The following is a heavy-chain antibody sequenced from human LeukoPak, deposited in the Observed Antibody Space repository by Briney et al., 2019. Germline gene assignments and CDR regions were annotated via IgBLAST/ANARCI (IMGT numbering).Heavy chain of an antibody. D-gene: IGHD5-12*01. CDR2: ISSSSSYT. CDR1: GFTFSDYY. Sequence: PGGSLRLSCAASGFTFSDYYMSWIRQAPGKGLEWVSYISSSSSYTNYADSVKGRFTISRDNAKNSLYLQMNSLRAEDTAVYYCARVGGYSGYDSPLGIYFDYRGQGTLVTVSS. V-gene: IGHV3-11*06. CDR3: ARVGGYSGYDSPLGIYFDY. J-gene: IGHJ4*02.